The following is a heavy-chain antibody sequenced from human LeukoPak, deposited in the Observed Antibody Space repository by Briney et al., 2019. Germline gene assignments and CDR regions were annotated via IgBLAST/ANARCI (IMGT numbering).Heavy chain of an antibody. J-gene: IGHJ4*01. CDR3: ARGRSYGFDFDS. CDR2: KHCSGST. Sequence: PSETLSPTCAVSGVSINTCCYYWTWIRQPPGKGLEWTGYKHCSGSTRYNASLRSRLTLSLDTSKNQFSLRLSSVTGADTAVYYGARGRSYGFDFDSWGQGTLVIVSS. CDR1: GVSINTCCYY. D-gene: IGHD5-18*01. V-gene: IGHV4-61*01.